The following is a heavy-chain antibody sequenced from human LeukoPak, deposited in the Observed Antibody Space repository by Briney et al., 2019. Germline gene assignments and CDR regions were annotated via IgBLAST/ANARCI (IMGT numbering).Heavy chain of an antibody. CDR2: MSGSGGST. J-gene: IGHJ4*02. CDR3: VKEVGLSHSSSSWGYFDY. D-gene: IGHD6-13*01. CDR1: GFTFSTYA. V-gene: IGHV3-23*01. Sequence: GGSLRLSCAASGFTFSTYAMSWVRQAPGKGLEWVSGMSGSGGSTYYADSVKGRFTISRDNSKNTLYLQMSSLRAEDTAVYYCVKEVGLSHSSSSWGYFDYWGQGTLVTVSS.